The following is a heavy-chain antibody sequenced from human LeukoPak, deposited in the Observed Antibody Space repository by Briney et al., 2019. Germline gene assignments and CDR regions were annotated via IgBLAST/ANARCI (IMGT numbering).Heavy chain of an antibody. V-gene: IGHV4-59*01. CDR1: GGSISTYY. D-gene: IGHD5/OR15-5a*01. Sequence: SEPLSLTFTVPGGSISTYYWSWIRQPPGKGLRWIVYIDDSGSTNYNPSLKSRVTISVDTSKNKFSLKLSSVTAADTAVYYCARVGMFYDYLDFWGQGTLVTVSS. J-gene: IGHJ4*02. CDR2: IDDSGST. CDR3: ARVGMFYDYLDF.